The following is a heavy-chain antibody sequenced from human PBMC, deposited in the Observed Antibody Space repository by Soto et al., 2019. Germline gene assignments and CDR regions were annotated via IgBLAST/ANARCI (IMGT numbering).Heavy chain of an antibody. CDR3: ARAKEAGLRSNDAFDI. V-gene: IGHV3-30-3*01. J-gene: IGHJ3*02. D-gene: IGHD4-17*01. CDR1: GFTFSSYA. CDR2: ISYDGSNK. Sequence: QVQLVESGGGVVQPGRSLRLSCAASGFTFSSYAMHWVRQAPGKGLEWVAVISYDGSNKYYADSVKGRFTISRDNSKNTLYLQMNGLRAEERAVYYCARAKEAGLRSNDAFDIWGQGKMVTVSS.